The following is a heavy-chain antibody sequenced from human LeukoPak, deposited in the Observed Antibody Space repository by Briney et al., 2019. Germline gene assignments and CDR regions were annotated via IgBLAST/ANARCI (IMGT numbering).Heavy chain of an antibody. V-gene: IGHV3-7*01. CDR2: IKKDGSEK. J-gene: IGHJ4*02. Sequence: GGSLRLSCAASGFTFSSYWMSWVRQAPGKGLEWVANIKKDGSEKYYVDSVKGRFSISRDNAKNSLYLQMNSLRAEDTALYYCARAQRDFWNLGTNYFDYWGQGTLVTVSS. CDR3: ARAQRDFWNLGTNYFDY. CDR1: GFTFSSYW. D-gene: IGHD3-3*01.